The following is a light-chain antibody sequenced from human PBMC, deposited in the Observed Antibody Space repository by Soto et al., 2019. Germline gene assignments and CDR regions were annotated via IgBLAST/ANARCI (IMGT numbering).Light chain of an antibody. CDR1: QSVGRK. CDR2: GAS. V-gene: IGKV3D-15*01. Sequence: EILMTQFPGTVSVSPGERATLSCRASQSVGRKLAWYQHKPGQAPRLLIYGASNRATGIPDRFSGSGSGTDFTLTISSLQPEDFATYYCQQSYSTSITFGQGTRLEIK. J-gene: IGKJ5*01. CDR3: QQSYSTSIT.